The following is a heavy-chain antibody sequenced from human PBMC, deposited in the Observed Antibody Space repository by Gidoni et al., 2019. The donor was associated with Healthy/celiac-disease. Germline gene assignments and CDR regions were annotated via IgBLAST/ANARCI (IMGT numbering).Heavy chain of an antibody. D-gene: IGHD3-22*01. V-gene: IGHV4-59*08. CDR3: ARLRGYYYDSSGYAAGPFDY. CDR2: IYDSGST. J-gene: IGHJ4*02. CDR1: GGSISRSY. Sequence: QVQLQESGPGLVKPSETLSLTCPVSGGSISRSYWSWIRQPPGKGLEWIGYIYDSGSTNYNPSLKSRVTISVDTSKNQFSLKLSSVTAADTAVYYCARLRGYYYDSSGYAAGPFDYWGQGTLVTVSS.